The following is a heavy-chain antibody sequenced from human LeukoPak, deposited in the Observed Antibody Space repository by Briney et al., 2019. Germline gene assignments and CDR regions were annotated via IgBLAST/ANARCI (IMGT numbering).Heavy chain of an antibody. CDR1: GYTFTGYY. Sequence: ASVKVSCKASGYTFTGYYMHWVRQAPGQGLEWMGWINPNSGGTNYAQKFQGRVTMTRDTSISTAYMELSRLRFDDTAVYYCARDVTGAAHKLLFDSWGQGTMVTVSS. CDR2: INPNSGGT. CDR3: ARDVTGAAHKLLFDS. V-gene: IGHV1-2*02. D-gene: IGHD6-6*01. J-gene: IGHJ3*02.